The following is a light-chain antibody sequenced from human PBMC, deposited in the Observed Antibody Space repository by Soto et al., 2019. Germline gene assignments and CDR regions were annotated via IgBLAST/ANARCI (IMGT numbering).Light chain of an antibody. V-gene: IGKV3-20*01. J-gene: IGKJ1*01. CDR2: GAT. Sequence: EIVMTQSPATLSVSPGERVDLSCRASQSVNSDLAWYQQKPGQAPRLLIYGATTRATGIPARFSGSGSGTDFTLTISRLEPEDFAVYYCHQYGSSPWTFGQGTKVDIK. CDR1: QSVNSD. CDR3: HQYGSSPWT.